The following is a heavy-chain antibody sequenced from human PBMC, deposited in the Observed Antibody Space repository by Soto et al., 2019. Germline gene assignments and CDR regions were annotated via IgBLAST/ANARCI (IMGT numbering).Heavy chain of an antibody. CDR1: GFSLSSTRMA. CDR3: AHIGVAGLGYYFDY. CDR2: IYWDDDK. Sequence: QITLKESGPTLVKPTQTLTLTCTFSGFSLSSTRMAVGWIRQPPGKALEWLALIYWDDDKRYSPFLKSRLTITKETSKNQVVLTMSNMDPVDTARYYCAHIGVAGLGYYFDYWGQGTLVTVSS. V-gene: IGHV2-5*02. D-gene: IGHD6-19*01. J-gene: IGHJ4*02.